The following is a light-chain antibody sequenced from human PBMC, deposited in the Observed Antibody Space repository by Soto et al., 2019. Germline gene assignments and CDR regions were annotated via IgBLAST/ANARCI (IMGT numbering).Light chain of an antibody. Sequence: EIVMTQSPATLSVSPGERATLSCRASQSVSSNLAWYQQKPGQAPRPLIYGASTRATGIPARFSGSGSGTEFTLTISSLQSEDFAVYYCQQYNNWPPYACGQGTKVDI. V-gene: IGKV3-15*01. J-gene: IGKJ2*01. CDR2: GAS. CDR3: QQYNNWPPYA. CDR1: QSVSSN.